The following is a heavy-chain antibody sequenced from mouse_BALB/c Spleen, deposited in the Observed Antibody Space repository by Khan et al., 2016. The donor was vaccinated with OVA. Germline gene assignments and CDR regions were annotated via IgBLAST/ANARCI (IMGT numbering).Heavy chain of an antibody. CDR2: ISYSGST. V-gene: IGHV3-2*02. D-gene: IGHD1-1*01. CDR3: ARKNYYGYAVDY. CDR1: GYSITSNYA. J-gene: IGHJ4*01. Sequence: EVKLLESGPGLVKPSQSLSLTCTVTGYSITSNYAWNWIRQFPGNKLEWMGYISYSGSTSYNPSLKSRISITRDTSKNQFFLQLNSVTTEDTATYYWARKNYYGYAVDYWGQGTSVTVSS.